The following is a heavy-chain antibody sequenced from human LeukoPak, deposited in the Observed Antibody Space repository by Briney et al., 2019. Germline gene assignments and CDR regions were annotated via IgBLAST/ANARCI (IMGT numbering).Heavy chain of an antibody. CDR2: INHSGST. J-gene: IGHJ4*02. CDR1: GGSFSGYY. CDR3: ARDFRITVFGVVEGAHFDY. D-gene: IGHD3-3*01. V-gene: IGHV4-34*01. Sequence: SETLSLTCAVYGGSFSGYYWSWIRQPPRKGLEWIGEINHSGSTNYNPSLKSRVTISADTSKNQFSMKVNSVTAADTAVYYCARDFRITVFGVVEGAHFDYWGQGTQVTVSS.